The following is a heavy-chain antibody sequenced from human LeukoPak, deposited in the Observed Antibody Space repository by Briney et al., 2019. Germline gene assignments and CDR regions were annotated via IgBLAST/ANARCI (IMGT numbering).Heavy chain of an antibody. V-gene: IGHV3-7*05. Sequence: SGGSLRLSCAASGFTFSNYWMIWVRQAPGKGLEWVGNIKQDGSAKRYADSVRGRFSISRDNAQTSLYLQMNSLRAEDTAVYYCARASDPWLQLTWGQGTLVTVSS. J-gene: IGHJ5*02. CDR2: IKQDGSAK. D-gene: IGHD5-24*01. CDR1: GFTFSNYW. CDR3: ARASDPWLQLT.